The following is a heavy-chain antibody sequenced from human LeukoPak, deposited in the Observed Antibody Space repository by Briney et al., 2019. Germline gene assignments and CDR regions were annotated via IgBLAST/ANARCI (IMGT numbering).Heavy chain of an antibody. CDR1: GFTFSSYA. D-gene: IGHD1-26*01. Sequence: PGGSLRLSCAASGFTFSSYAMSWVRQAPGKGLEWVSVISGSGGSTYYAESVKGRFTISRDNSKNTLYLQMNSLRAEDTAVYYCAKSQYSGSYYGAFDIWGQGTMVTVSS. V-gene: IGHV3-23*01. CDR3: AKSQYSGSYYGAFDI. J-gene: IGHJ3*02. CDR2: ISGSGGST.